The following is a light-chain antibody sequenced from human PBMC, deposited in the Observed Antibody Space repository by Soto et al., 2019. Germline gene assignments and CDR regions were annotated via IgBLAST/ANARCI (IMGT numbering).Light chain of an antibody. J-gene: IGKJ2*01. CDR2: GAS. CDR3: QQTYSFPYT. CDR1: QDASNW. Sequence: DIQMTQSPSSVSASVGDRVTITCRASQDASNWLAWYQQRLGTAPKLLIYGASNLHSGVSSRFSGSGYGTDFTRTIASLQPEDFATYYCQQTYSFPYTFGQGTRLEIK. V-gene: IGKV1-12*02.